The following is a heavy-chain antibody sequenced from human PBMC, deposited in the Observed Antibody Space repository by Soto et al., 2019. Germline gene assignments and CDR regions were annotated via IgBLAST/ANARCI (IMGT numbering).Heavy chain of an antibody. CDR1: GYTFTGYY. V-gene: IGHV1-2*04. D-gene: IGHD1-26*01. CDR3: ARERANSGYDYYGMDV. CDR2: INPNSGGT. Sequence: ASVKVSCKASGYTFTGYYMHWVRQAPGQGLEWMGWINPNSGGTNYAQKFQGWVTMTRDTSISTAYMELSRLRSDDTAVYYCARERANSGYDYYGMDVWGQGTTVTVSS. J-gene: IGHJ6*02.